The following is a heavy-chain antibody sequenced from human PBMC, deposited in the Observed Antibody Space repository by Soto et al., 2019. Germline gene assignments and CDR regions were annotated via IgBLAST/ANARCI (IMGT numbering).Heavy chain of an antibody. D-gene: IGHD3-22*01. V-gene: IGHV1-69*13. CDR1: GSTFSSYA. J-gene: IGHJ6*02. CDR2: IIPIFGTA. CDR3: ASCYDSSGYYSRYYYYGMDV. Sequence: SVKLSCKASGSTFSSYAISWVRQAPGQGLEWMVGIIPIFGTANYAQKFQGRVTITADESTSTAYMELSSLRSEDTAVYYCASCYDSSGYYSRYYYYGMDVWGQGTTVTVSS.